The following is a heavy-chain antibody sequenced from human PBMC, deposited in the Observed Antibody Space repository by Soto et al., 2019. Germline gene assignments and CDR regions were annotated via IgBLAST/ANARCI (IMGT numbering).Heavy chain of an antibody. CDR3: AKALDYDSSGYYYFDY. V-gene: IGHV3-9*01. D-gene: IGHD3-22*01. CDR1: GFTFDDYA. CDR2: ISWNSGSI. Sequence: EVQLVESGGGLVQSGRSLRLSCAASGFTFDDYAMHWVRQAPGKGLEWVSSISWNSGSIAYADSVKGRFTISRDNXKXCLFLQMSSLRPEDTALYYCAKALDYDSSGYYYFDYWGQGTLVTVSS. J-gene: IGHJ4*02.